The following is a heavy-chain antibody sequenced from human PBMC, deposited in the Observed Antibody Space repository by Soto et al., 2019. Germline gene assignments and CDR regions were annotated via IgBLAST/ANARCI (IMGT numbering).Heavy chain of an antibody. J-gene: IGHJ5*02. CDR3: ARGETISRPTTWFDP. V-gene: IGHV1-69*13. CDR2: IIPIFGTA. D-gene: IGHD3-16*01. CDR1: GGTFSSYA. Sequence: ASVKVSCKASGGTFSSYAISWVRQAPGQGLEWMGGIIPIFGTANYAQKFQGRVTITADESTSTAYMELSSLRSEDTAVYYCARGETISRPTTWFDPWGQGTLVTVSS.